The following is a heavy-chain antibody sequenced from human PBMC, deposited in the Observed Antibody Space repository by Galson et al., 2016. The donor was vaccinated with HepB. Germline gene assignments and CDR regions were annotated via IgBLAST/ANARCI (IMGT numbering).Heavy chain of an antibody. CDR1: GDSVSSNSAT. CDR3: ARQYSSSSFYYGMDV. D-gene: IGHD6-6*01. Sequence: CAISGDSVSSNSATWNWIRQSPSRGLEWLGRTYYRSKWYNDYAVSVKSRVTINPDTSTNQFSLHLNSVPPEDTAVYYCARQYSSSSFYYGMDVWGQGTTVTVSS. CDR2: TYYRSKWYN. J-gene: IGHJ6*02. V-gene: IGHV6-1*01.